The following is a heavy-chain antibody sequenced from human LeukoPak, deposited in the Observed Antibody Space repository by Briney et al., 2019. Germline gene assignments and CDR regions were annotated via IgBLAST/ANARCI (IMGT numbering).Heavy chain of an antibody. Sequence: ASVKVSCKASGYTFTSYYMHWVRQAPGQGLEWMGIINPSGGSTSYAQKFQGRVTMTRDTSTSTVYMELSSLRSEDTAVYYCARGRERWLQLGYFDYWGQGTLVTVSS. CDR2: INPSGGST. D-gene: IGHD5-24*01. J-gene: IGHJ4*02. V-gene: IGHV1-46*01. CDR1: GYTFTSYY. CDR3: ARGRERWLQLGYFDY.